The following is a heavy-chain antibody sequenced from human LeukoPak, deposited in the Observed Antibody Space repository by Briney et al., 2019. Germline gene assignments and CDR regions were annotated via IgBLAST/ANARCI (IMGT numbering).Heavy chain of an antibody. CDR3: ARSSVRFFDY. CDR2: IYSGGST. V-gene: IGHV3-53*01. Sequence: GSLRLSCAASGFTFSSFAMNWVRQAPGKGLEWVSVIYSGGSTYYADSVKGRFTISRDNSKNTLYLQMNSLRAEDTAVYYCARSSVRFFDYWGQGTLVTVSS. CDR1: GFTFSSFA. D-gene: IGHD3-3*01. J-gene: IGHJ4*02.